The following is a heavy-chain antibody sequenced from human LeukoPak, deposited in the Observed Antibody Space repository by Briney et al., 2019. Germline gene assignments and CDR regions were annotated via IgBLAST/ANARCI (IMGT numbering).Heavy chain of an antibody. Sequence: SETLSLTCTVSGGSISSYYWSWIRQPPGKGLEWIGYIYYSGSTNYNPPLKSRVTISVDTSKNQFSLKLSSVTAADTAVYYCARTGVAGWFDPWGQGTLVTVSS. CDR2: IYYSGST. CDR1: GGSISSYY. CDR3: ARTGVAGWFDP. D-gene: IGHD2-15*01. J-gene: IGHJ5*02. V-gene: IGHV4-59*01.